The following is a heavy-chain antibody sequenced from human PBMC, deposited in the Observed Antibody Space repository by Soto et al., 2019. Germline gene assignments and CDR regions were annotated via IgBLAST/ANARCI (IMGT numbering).Heavy chain of an antibody. CDR1: GLTFSSYE. V-gene: IGHV3-48*03. Sequence: GSLRLSCAASGLTFSSYEMNWVGQAPGKGLERVSYISSSGSTIYYAVSVKGQFAISRDDAKNSLYLQMNSLRAEDMAVYYCARDASIVGATMVSFPYYYYGMVVCGQGTTVTVSS. CDR3: ARDASIVGATMVSFPYYYYGMVV. CDR2: ISSSGSTI. D-gene: IGHD1-26*01. J-gene: IGHJ6*01.